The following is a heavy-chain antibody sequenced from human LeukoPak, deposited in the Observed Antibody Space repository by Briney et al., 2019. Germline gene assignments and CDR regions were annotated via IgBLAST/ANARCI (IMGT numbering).Heavy chain of an antibody. CDR3: ARVARGYSYGPFDY. Sequence: TGGSLRLSCAAPGFTFSSYEMNWVRQAPGKGLEWVSYISSSGSTIYYADSVKGRFTISRDNAKNSLYPQMNSLRAEDTAVYYCARVARGYSYGPFDYWGQGTLVTVSS. J-gene: IGHJ4*02. CDR1: GFTFSSYE. CDR2: ISSSGSTI. D-gene: IGHD5-18*01. V-gene: IGHV3-48*03.